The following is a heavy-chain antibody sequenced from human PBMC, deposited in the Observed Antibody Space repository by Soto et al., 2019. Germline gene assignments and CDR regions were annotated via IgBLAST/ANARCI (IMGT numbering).Heavy chain of an antibody. D-gene: IGHD4-17*01. V-gene: IGHV4-59*08. Sequence: QVQLQESGPGLVKPSETLSLTCTVSGGSISSYSWSWIRQPPGQGLEWIGYIYDSGSTQYNPSLKSRVTISVATSKNQFALKLSSVTAADTAVYYCARLTPVTADFDYWGQGTLVTVSS. CDR1: GGSISSYS. CDR2: IYDSGST. CDR3: ARLTPVTADFDY. J-gene: IGHJ4*02.